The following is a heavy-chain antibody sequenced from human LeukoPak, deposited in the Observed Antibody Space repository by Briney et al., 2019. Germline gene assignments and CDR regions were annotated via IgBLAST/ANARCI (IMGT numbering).Heavy chain of an antibody. D-gene: IGHD3-22*01. V-gene: IGHV1-3*01. CDR1: GYTFTSYA. J-gene: IGHJ4*02. CDR3: ARGVVVTAFDY. CDR2: INASNGNT. Sequence: ASVKVSCKASGYTFTSYAMHWVRQAPGQRLEWMGWINASNGNTKYSQKFQGRVTITRDTSASTAYMELSSLRSEDTAVYYCARGVVVTAFDYWGQGTLVTVSS.